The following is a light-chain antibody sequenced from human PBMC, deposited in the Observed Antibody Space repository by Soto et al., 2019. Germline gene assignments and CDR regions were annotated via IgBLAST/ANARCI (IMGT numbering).Light chain of an antibody. CDR2: GAS. CDR1: QSVSNN. J-gene: IGKJ1*01. V-gene: IGKV3-15*01. Sequence: EIRMTQSASILSASTGDRATLSWGAGQSVSNNLAWYQQKPGQAPRLVIYGASNRATGVPARFSGSGYGTDFNLTISSLQPEDFAVYYCLQYDDWHRTFGQGTKVDIK. CDR3: LQYDDWHRT.